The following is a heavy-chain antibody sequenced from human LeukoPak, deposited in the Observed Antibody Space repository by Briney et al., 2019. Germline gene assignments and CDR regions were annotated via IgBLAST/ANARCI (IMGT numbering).Heavy chain of an antibody. V-gene: IGHV3-69-1*02. D-gene: IGHD6-19*01. CDR2: ISSSSST. J-gene: IGHJ4*02. CDR1: GLTVSSNY. Sequence: GGSLRLSCAASGLTVSSNYMSWVRQAPGKGLEWVSYISSSSSTNYADSVKGRFTISRDNAKNSLYLQMNSLRVEDTAVYYCARENWYSSDWYRLDHRGQGTLVTVSS. CDR3: ARENWYSSDWYRLDH.